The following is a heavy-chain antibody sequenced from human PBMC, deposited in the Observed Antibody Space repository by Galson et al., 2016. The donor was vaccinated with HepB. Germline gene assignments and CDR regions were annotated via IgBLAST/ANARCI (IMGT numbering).Heavy chain of an antibody. V-gene: IGHV3-23*01. J-gene: IGHJ4*02. CDR2: LSGSGDVT. CDR1: GFPFSPYA. D-gene: IGHD3-16*02. CDR3: AKSGVWGTHRSPDY. Sequence: SLRLSCAASGFPFSPYAMSWVRQPPGKGLERVSSLSGSGDVTHHADSVKGRFTFSRDNSKNTLYLQMNSLRAEDTALYYCAKSGVWGTHRSPDYWGQGTLVTVSS.